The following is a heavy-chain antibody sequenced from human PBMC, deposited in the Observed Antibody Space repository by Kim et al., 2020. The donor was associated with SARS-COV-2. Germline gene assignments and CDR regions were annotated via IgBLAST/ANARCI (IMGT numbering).Heavy chain of an antibody. CDR2: ISWNSGSI. D-gene: IGHD3-3*02. CDR1: GFTFDDYA. V-gene: IGHV3-9*01. J-gene: IGHJ6*02. Sequence: GGSLRLSCAASGFTFDDYAMHWVRQAPGKGLEWVSGISWNSGSIGYADSVKGRFTISRDNAKNSLYLQMNSLRAEDTALYYCAKDNIRRGGMDVWGQGTTVTVSS. CDR3: AKDNIRRGGMDV.